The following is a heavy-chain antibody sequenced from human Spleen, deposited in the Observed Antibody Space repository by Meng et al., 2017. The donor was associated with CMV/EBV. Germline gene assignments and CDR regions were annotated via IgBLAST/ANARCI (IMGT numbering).Heavy chain of an antibody. D-gene: IGHD2-2*01. J-gene: IGHJ6*02. CDR2: ISSSSSYI. CDR3: ARVCSSTSCYPIYGMDV. CDR1: GFTFSSYS. Sequence: GESLKISCAASGFTFSSYSMNWVRQAPGKGLEWVSSISSSSSYIYYADSVKGRFTISRDNAKNSLYLQMNSLRAEDTAVYYCARVCSSTSCYPIYGMDVWGQGTTVTVSS. V-gene: IGHV3-21*01.